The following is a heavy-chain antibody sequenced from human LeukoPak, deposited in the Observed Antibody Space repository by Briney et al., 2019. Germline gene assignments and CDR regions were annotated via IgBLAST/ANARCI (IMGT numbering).Heavy chain of an antibody. CDR3: ARERCSSGWSRQYYFDY. D-gene: IGHD6-19*01. Sequence: PSETLSLTCAVYGGSFSGYYWSWIRQPPGKGLGWIGEINHSGSTNYNPSLKSRVTISVDTSKNQFSLKLSSVTAADTAVYYCARERCSSGWSRQYYFDYWGQGTLVTVSS. V-gene: IGHV4-34*01. J-gene: IGHJ4*02. CDR2: INHSGST. CDR1: GGSFSGYY.